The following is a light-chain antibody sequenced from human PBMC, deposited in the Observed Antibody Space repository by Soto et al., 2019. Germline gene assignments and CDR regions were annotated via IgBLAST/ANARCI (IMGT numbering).Light chain of an antibody. Sequence: EIVLTQSPGTLSLSPGERATLSCRASQSVSSSYFAGYPQKPGQAPRLLIYGASTRATGIPDRFSGSGSGTDFSLTISRLEPEDFAVYYCQQYDTSPWTCGQGTKVEI. CDR3: QQYDTSPWT. V-gene: IGKV3-20*01. CDR2: GAS. J-gene: IGKJ1*01. CDR1: QSVSSSY.